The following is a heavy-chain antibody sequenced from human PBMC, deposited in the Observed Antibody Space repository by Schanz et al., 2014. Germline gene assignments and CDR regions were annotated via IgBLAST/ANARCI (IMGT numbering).Heavy chain of an antibody. Sequence: EVQLLESGGGLVQPGGSLRLSCLASGFAFSSYGMNWLRQAPGKGLEWVSGITGASDHIDYAESVKGRFTISRDNSKNTLYLQMNSLRPEDTAVYYCARGGFGEVSYFDYWGQGTLVTVSS. D-gene: IGHD3-10*01. CDR3: ARGGFGEVSYFDY. J-gene: IGHJ4*02. CDR1: GFAFSSYG. CDR2: ITGASDHI. V-gene: IGHV3-23*01.